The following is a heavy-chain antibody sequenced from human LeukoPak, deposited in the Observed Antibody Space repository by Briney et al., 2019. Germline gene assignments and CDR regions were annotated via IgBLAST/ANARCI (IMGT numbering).Heavy chain of an antibody. CDR3: ARDCTNGVCVKQFDY. Sequence: GGSLRLFCAASGFTFSSYEMNWVRQAPGKGLEWVSYISSSGSSIYYADSVKGRFTISRDNAKNSLYLQMNSLRAEDTAVYYCARDCTNGVCVKQFDYWGQGTLVTVSS. D-gene: IGHD2-8*01. CDR2: ISSSGSSI. V-gene: IGHV3-48*03. J-gene: IGHJ4*02. CDR1: GFTFSSYE.